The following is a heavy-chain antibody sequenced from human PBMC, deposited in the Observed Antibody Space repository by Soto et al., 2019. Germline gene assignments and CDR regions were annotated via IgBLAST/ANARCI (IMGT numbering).Heavy chain of an antibody. CDR2: IWHDGSNK. D-gene: IGHD1-26*01. J-gene: IGHJ6*02. CDR1: GFTFSSYG. CDR3: ARAQYSGSYIRMDV. Sequence: QVQLVESGGGVVQPGRSLRLSCAASGFTFSSYGMHWVRQAPGKGLEWVAVIWHDGSNKYYADFVKGRFTISRDNSKNTLYRQMNSLRAEDTAVYYCARAQYSGSYIRMDVWGQGTTVTVSS. V-gene: IGHV3-33*01.